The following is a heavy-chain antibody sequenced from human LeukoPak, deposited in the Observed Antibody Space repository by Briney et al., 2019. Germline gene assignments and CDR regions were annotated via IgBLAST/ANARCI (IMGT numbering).Heavy chain of an antibody. D-gene: IGHD3-10*01. J-gene: IGHJ4*02. V-gene: IGHV3-64D*06. Sequence: GGSLRLSCSASGFTFSSYAMHWVRQAPGKGLEYVSANSSNGGSTYYADSVKGRFTISRDNSKNTLYLQMSSLRAEDTAVYYCVKDGEEYYYGSGTWYYFDYWGQGTLVTVSS. CDR3: VKDGEEYYYGSGTWYYFDY. CDR2: NSSNGGST. CDR1: GFTFSSYA.